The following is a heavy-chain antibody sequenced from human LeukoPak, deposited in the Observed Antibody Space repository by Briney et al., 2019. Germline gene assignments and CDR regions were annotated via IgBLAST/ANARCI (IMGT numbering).Heavy chain of an antibody. CDR3: ARVYYGDYQFDI. CDR2: IIPILGIA. D-gene: IGHD4-17*01. CDR1: GGTFSSYA. J-gene: IGHJ3*02. Sequence: SVKVSCKASGGTFSSYAISWVRQAPGHGLEWMGRIIPILGIANYAQKFQGRVTITADKSTSTAYMELSSLRSEDTAVYYCARVYYGDYQFDIWGQGTMVTVSS. V-gene: IGHV1-69*04.